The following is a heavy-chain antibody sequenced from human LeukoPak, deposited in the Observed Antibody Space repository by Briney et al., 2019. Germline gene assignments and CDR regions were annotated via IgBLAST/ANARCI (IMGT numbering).Heavy chain of an antibody. Sequence: PGGSLRLSCAASGFTFSGSAMLWVGPASGKGLEWVGRIRDKANSYATTYAASVKGRFTISRDDSKNTAYLQMNSLKTEDTAVYYCTRLYYYGSGEVYWGQGTLVTVSS. J-gene: IGHJ4*02. CDR2: IRDKANSYAT. CDR3: TRLYYYGSGEVY. CDR1: GFTFSGSA. D-gene: IGHD3-10*01. V-gene: IGHV3-73*01.